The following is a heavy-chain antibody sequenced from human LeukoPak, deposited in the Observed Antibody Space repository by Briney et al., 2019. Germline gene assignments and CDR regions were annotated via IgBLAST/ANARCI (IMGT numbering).Heavy chain of an antibody. CDR2: IGTAGDT. CDR3: ARQVAATPFDDGYAFDI. D-gene: IGHD2-15*01. V-gene: IGHV3-13*01. Sequence: GGSLRLSCAASGFTFSSYDMDWVRQATGKGLEWVSAIGTAGDTYYPGSVKGRFTISRENAKNSLYLQMNSLRAGDTAVYYCARQVAATPFDDGYAFDIWGQGTMVTVSS. J-gene: IGHJ3*02. CDR1: GFTFSSYD.